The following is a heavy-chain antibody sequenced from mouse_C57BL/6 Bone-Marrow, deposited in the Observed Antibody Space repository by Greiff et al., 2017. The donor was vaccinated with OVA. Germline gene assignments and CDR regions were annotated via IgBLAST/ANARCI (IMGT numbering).Heavy chain of an antibody. J-gene: IGHJ4*01. Sequence: EVKVVESEGGLVQPGSSMKLSCTASGFTFSDYYMAWVRQVPEKGLEWVANINYDGSSTYYLDSLKSRFIISRDNAKNILYLQMSSLKSEDTATYYCARVIYYGNYDAMDYWGQGTSVTVSS. CDR1: GFTFSDYY. CDR3: ARVIYYGNYDAMDY. D-gene: IGHD2-1*01. CDR2: INYDGSST. V-gene: IGHV5-16*01.